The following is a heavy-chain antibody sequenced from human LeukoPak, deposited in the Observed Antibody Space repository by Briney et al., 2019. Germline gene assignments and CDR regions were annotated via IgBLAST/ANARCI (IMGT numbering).Heavy chain of an antibody. Sequence: SETLSLTCTVSGGSFSSNSYYWGWIRQPPGKGLEWIGNVYYSGNTNYNPSLKSRVTISVDTSKNQFSLKLRSVTAADTAVYYCARALASDGSGSYHYWGQGTLVTVSS. CDR2: VYYSGNT. CDR3: ARALASDGSGSYHY. J-gene: IGHJ4*02. D-gene: IGHD3-10*01. V-gene: IGHV4-39*01. CDR1: GGSFSSNSYY.